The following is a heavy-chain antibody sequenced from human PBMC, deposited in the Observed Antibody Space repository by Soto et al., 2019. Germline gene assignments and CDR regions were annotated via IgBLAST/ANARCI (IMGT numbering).Heavy chain of an antibody. J-gene: IGHJ5*02. D-gene: IGHD3-9*01. Sequence: ASVKVSCKASGYTFTGYYMHWVRQAPGQGLEWMGWINPNSGGTNYAQKFQGRVTMTRDTSISTAYMELSRLRSDDTAVYYCAREGLTDYDIFAGSSDCFDPWGQGTLVTVSS. V-gene: IGHV1-2*02. CDR3: AREGLTDYDIFAGSSDCFDP. CDR2: INPNSGGT. CDR1: GYTFTGYY.